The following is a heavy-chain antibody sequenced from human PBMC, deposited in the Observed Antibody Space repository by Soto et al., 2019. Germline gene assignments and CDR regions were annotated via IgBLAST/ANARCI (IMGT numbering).Heavy chain of an antibody. CDR1: GGSISSYY. CDR3: ARRYRGTLDY. Sequence: QVQLQESGPGLVKPSETLSLTCTVSGGSISSYYWSWIRQPPGKGLEWIGYIYYSGSTNYNPSLTSRVPTSVDTSKSQFSLKLSAVTAADTAVYDCARRYRGTLDYWGQGTLVTVSS. D-gene: IGHD2-15*01. V-gene: IGHV4-59*08. CDR2: IYYSGST. J-gene: IGHJ4*02.